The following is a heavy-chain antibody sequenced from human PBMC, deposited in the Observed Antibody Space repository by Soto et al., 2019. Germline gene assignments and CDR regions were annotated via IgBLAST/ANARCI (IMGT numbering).Heavy chain of an antibody. CDR3: ARGRYGDY. J-gene: IGHJ4*02. Sequence: QVHLVQSGAEVKKPGASVKVSCKGSGYAFTTYGITWVRQAPGQGLEWMGWISAHNGNTNYAQKLQDRVTVTSDTSKSTAYMELRSLRADDTAVYYCARGRYGDYGGQGARVTVSS. CDR2: ISAHNGNT. D-gene: IGHD1-1*01. CDR1: GYAFTTYG. V-gene: IGHV1-18*01.